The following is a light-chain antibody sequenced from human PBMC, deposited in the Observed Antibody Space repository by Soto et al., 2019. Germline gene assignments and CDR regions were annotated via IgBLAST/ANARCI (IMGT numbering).Light chain of an antibody. J-gene: IGKJ1*01. CDR3: QPYNNWPPWT. Sequence: EMVMTQSPATLSVSPGERATLSCRASQSVSSNLAWYQQKPGQAPRLLIYGASTRATGIPARFSGSGSGTEFTLSISSLQSEDFAVYYCQPYNNWPPWTFGQRTKVDVK. CDR2: GAS. CDR1: QSVSSN. V-gene: IGKV3-15*01.